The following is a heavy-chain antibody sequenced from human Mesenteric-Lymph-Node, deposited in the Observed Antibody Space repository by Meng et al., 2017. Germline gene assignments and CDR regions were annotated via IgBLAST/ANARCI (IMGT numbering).Heavy chain of an antibody. CDR2: IISTGGST. V-gene: IGHV3-23*01. CDR1: GFTFTTYA. CDR3: AKDHHGERHGYGEERLSN. J-gene: IGHJ4*02. D-gene: IGHD4-17*01. Sequence: GESLKISCAASGFTFTTYAMTWVRQAPGKGLEWVSTIISTGGSTYYADSVKGRFTVSRDNSKNTLYLQMHSLRAEDTAIYYCAKDHHGERHGYGEERLSNWGQGTLVTVSS.